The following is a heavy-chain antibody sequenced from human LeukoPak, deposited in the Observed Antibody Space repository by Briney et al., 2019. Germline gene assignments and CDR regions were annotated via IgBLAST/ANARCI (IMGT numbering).Heavy chain of an antibody. D-gene: IGHD2-15*01. V-gene: IGHV3-7*03. CDR1: GXTFSDYW. Sequence: PGGSLRLSCAASGXTFSDYWVNWVRQAPGKGLEWVANIKYDGSEKYYVDSVEGRFTISRDNAKKSLYLHMDSLRADDTAVYYCAGYYGAGSWTGFDPWGQGTLVSVSS. CDR3: AGYYGAGSWTGFDP. CDR2: IKYDGSEK. J-gene: IGHJ5*02.